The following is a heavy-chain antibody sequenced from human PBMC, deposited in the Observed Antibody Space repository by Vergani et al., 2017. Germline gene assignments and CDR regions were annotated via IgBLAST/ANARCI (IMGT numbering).Heavy chain of an antibody. CDR1: GFTFNSYG. Sequence: QVQLVESGGGVFQPGGSLRLSCAASGFTFNSYGMYWVRQAPGKGLELVASIRSGGSRRYYGDSVEGPFTISRDNSKNTLYLQMKSLRPEDTAVYYCAKERGGYCSGGTCYPEYWGQGTLVIVSS. D-gene: IGHD2-15*01. J-gene: IGHJ4*02. CDR2: IRSGGSRR. V-gene: IGHV3-30*02. CDR3: AKERGGYCSGGTCYPEY.